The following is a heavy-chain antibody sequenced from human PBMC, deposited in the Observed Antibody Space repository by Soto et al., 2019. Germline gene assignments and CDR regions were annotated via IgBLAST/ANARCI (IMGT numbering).Heavy chain of an antibody. D-gene: IGHD3-3*01. V-gene: IGHV4-59*01. Sequence: PSETLSLTCTVSGGSISSYYWSWIRQPPGKGLEWIGYIYSSGSTNYNPSLKSRATISVDTSKNQCSLKLSSVTAADTAVYYCARVTLIYDFWSGYYRTAEYFQHWGQGTLVTVSS. CDR1: GGSISSYY. CDR3: ARVTLIYDFWSGYYRTAEYFQH. CDR2: IYSSGST. J-gene: IGHJ1*01.